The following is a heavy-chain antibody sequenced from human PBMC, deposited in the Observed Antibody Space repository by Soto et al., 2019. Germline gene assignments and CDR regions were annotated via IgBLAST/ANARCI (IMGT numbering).Heavy chain of an antibody. D-gene: IGHD6-19*01. J-gene: IGHJ5*02. CDR3: ARGRSAVAGSAPPDWFAL. Sequence: ASVKVSCKASGYTFTSYAMHWVRQAPGQRLEWMGWINAGNGNTKYSQKFQGRVTITRDTSASTAYMELSSLRSEDTAVYYCARGRSAVAGSAPPDWFALWGQGSLVIGSS. CDR1: GYTFTSYA. CDR2: INAGNGNT. V-gene: IGHV1-3*01.